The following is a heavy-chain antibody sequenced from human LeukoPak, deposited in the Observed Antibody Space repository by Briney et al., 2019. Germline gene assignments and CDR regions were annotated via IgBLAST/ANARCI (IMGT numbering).Heavy chain of an antibody. Sequence: SETLSLTCAVYGGSFSGYYWSWIRQPPGKGLEWIGEINHSGSTNYNPSLKSRVTISVDTSKNQFSLKLSPVTAADTAVYYCARGYSSGFNWFDPWGQGTLVTVSS. D-gene: IGHD6-19*01. CDR2: INHSGST. CDR3: ARGYSSGFNWFDP. V-gene: IGHV4-34*01. J-gene: IGHJ5*02. CDR1: GGSFSGYY.